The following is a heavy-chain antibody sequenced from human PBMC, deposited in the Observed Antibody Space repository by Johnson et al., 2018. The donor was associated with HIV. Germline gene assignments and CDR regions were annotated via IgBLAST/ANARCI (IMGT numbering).Heavy chain of an antibody. CDR1: GFTFSSYA. J-gene: IGHJ3*02. CDR2: IYSGGST. Sequence: VQLVESGGGVVQPGRSLRLSCAASGFTFSSYAMHWVRQAPGKGLEWVSAIYSGGSTYYADSVKGRFTISRDNSKNTLYLQMNSLRAEDTAVYYCARHSDPWFVSGYYNGAFDIWGQGTMVTVSS. D-gene: IGHD3-22*01. CDR3: ARHSDPWFVSGYYNGAFDI. V-gene: IGHV3-66*04.